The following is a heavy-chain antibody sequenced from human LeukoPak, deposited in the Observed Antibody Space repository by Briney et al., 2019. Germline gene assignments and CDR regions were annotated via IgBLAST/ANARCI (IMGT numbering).Heavy chain of an antibody. D-gene: IGHD3-16*01. CDR2: ILNDGSQE. CDR3: ARDDALGDNALDI. CDR1: GFTFSSYG. Sequence: PGGSLRLSCAASGFTFSSYGMHWVRQAPGKGLEWVAVILNDGSQEKYADSVKGRFTISRDNSKNTLFLQMISLRAEDTAVYYCARDDALGDNALDIWGQGTMVTVSS. V-gene: IGHV3-33*01. J-gene: IGHJ3*02.